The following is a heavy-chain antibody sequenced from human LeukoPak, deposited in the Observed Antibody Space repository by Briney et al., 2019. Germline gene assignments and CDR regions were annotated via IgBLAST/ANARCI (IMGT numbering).Heavy chain of an antibody. CDR3: ARLGRGSGSYYNPLFDYMDV. Sequence: SETLSLTCAVYGGSFSGYYWSWIRQPPGKGLEWIGEINHSGSTNYNPSLKSRVTISVDTSKNQFSLKLSSVTAAGTAVYYCARLGRGSGSYYNPLFDYMDVWGKGTTVTVSS. CDR1: GGSFSGYY. V-gene: IGHV4-34*01. CDR2: INHSGST. D-gene: IGHD3-10*01. J-gene: IGHJ6*03.